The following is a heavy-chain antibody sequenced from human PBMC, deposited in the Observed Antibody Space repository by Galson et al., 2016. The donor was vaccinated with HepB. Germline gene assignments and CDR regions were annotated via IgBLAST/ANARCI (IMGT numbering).Heavy chain of an antibody. V-gene: IGHV3-7*01. J-gene: IGHJ4*02. CDR3: ARDLSYSGSGSYYY. D-gene: IGHD3-10*01. Sequence: SLRLSCAASGFSSSNYWMTWVRQAPGKGLEWVANINQDGSDQYYMDSVKGRFTVSKDNAKNSVYLQMNSLRAEDTAVYFCARDLSYSGSGSYYYWGQGTLVTVSS. CDR1: GFSSSNYW. CDR2: INQDGSDQ.